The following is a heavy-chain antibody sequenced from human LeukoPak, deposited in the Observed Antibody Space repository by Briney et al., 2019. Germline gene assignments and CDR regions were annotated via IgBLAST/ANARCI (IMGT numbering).Heavy chain of an antibody. V-gene: IGHV4-34*01. CDR2: INHSGST. Sequence: SETLSLTCAVYGGSFSGYYWSWIRQPPGKGLEWIEEINHSGSTNYNPSLKSRVTISVDTSKNQFSLKLSSVTAADTAVYYCASGGVRYCSGGSCPRRTFDIWGQGTMVTVSS. J-gene: IGHJ3*02. D-gene: IGHD2-15*01. CDR1: GGSFSGYY. CDR3: ASGGVRYCSGGSCPRRTFDI.